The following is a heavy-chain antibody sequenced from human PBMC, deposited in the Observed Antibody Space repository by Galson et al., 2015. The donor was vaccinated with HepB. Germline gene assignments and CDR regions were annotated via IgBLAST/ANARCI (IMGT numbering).Heavy chain of an antibody. CDR1: GGSISSSSYY. CDR3: ARNGRGVGATMDY. CDR2: IYYSGST. D-gene: IGHD1-26*01. Sequence: SLTCTVSGGSISSSSYYWGWIRQPPGKGLEWIGSIYYSGSTYYNPSLKSRVTISVDTSKNQFSLKLSSVTAADTAVYYCARNGRGVGATMDYWGQGTLVTVSS. J-gene: IGHJ4*02. V-gene: IGHV4-39*07.